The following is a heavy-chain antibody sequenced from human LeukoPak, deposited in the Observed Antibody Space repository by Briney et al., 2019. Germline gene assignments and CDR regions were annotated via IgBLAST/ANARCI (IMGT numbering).Heavy chain of an antibody. CDR1: GFTFSSYW. CDR3: ARAFGGFTRHTTAYFDY. J-gene: IGHJ4*02. CDR2: IKQDGSEK. Sequence: GGSLRLSCAASGFTFSSYWMSWVRQAPGKGREGGANIKQDGSEKYYVDSVEGRFTISRDNAKNSLYLQMNTLRAEDTAVYYCARAFGGFTRHTTAYFDYWGQGTLVTVSS. D-gene: IGHD2-15*01. V-gene: IGHV3-7*01.